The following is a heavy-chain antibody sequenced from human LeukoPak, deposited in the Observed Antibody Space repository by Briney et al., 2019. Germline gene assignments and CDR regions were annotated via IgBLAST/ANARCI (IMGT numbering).Heavy chain of an antibody. J-gene: IGHJ4*02. D-gene: IGHD5-18*01. CDR2: FDPEDGET. V-gene: IGHV1-24*01. Sequence: GASVKVSCKVSGYTLTELSMHWVRQAPGKGLEWMGGFDPEDGETIYAQKFQGRVTMTEDTSTDTAYMELSRLRSEDTAVYYCATDQYSYGAFDYWGQGTLVTVSS. CDR1: GYTLTELS. CDR3: ATDQYSYGAFDY.